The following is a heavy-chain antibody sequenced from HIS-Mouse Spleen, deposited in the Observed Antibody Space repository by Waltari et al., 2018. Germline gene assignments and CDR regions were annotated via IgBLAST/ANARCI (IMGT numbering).Heavy chain of an antibody. V-gene: IGHV4-39*07. CDR1: GRSLSSSSYY. J-gene: IGHJ2*01. Sequence: QLQLQESDPGLVKPSETLSLTCTVSGRSLSSSSYYWGWIRQPPGKGLEWIGSIYYSGSTYYNPSLKSRVTISVDTSKNQFSLKLSSVTAADTAVYYCAREIPYSSSWYDWYFDLWGRGTLVTVSS. D-gene: IGHD6-13*01. CDR3: AREIPYSSSWYDWYFDL. CDR2: IYYSGST.